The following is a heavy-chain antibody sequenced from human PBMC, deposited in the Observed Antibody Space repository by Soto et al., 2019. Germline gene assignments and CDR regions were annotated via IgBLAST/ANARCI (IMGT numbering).Heavy chain of an antibody. D-gene: IGHD3-10*01. J-gene: IGHJ4*02. CDR2: IYYRWST. CDR1: GGSISSYY. CDR3: ARHNYGSGSAYFDY. V-gene: IGHV4-59*08. Sequence: QVQLQESGPGLVKPSETLSLTCTVSGGSISSYYWSWIRQPPGKGLEWIGYIYYRWSTNYNPSLKERVTSSGDTCKNQLSLKRNSVPAADTAVYYCARHNYGSGSAYFDYWGQGTLVTVSP.